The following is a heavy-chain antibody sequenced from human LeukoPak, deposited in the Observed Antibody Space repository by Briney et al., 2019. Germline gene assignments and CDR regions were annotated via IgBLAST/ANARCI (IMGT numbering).Heavy chain of an antibody. V-gene: IGHV1-8*02. CDR1: GYTFTNYD. J-gene: IGHJ3*02. CDR3: ARSVRGVIPDAFDI. Sequence: GASVKVSCKASGYTFTNYDINWVRQAIGQGLEWMGWMNPNSANTDYAQKYQGRVTMTRDTSISTAYMELSRLRSDDTAVYYCARSVRGVIPDAFDIWGQGTMVTVSS. CDR2: MNPNSANT. D-gene: IGHD3-10*01.